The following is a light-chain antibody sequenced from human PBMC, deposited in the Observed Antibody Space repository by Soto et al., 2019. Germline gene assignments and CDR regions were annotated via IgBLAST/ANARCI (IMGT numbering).Light chain of an antibody. V-gene: IGKV1-39*01. CDR1: QSISSY. Sequence: DIQMTQSASSLSASVGDRVTITCRASQSISSYLNWYQQKPGKAPKVLIYDASSLESGVPSRFSGSGSGTDFTLTISSLQPEDFATYYCQQSYSTPITFGQGTRLEIK. CDR3: QQSYSTPIT. CDR2: DAS. J-gene: IGKJ5*01.